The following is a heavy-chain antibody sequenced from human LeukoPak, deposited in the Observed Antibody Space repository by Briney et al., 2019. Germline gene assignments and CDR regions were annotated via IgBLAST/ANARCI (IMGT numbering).Heavy chain of an antibody. CDR3: ASGVSYYDILTGYPNLYYFDY. CDR1: GGSFSGYY. CDR2: INHSGST. D-gene: IGHD3-9*01. Sequence: SETLSLTCAVYGGSFSGYYWSWIRQPPGKGLEWIGEINHSGSTNYNPSLKSRVTISVDTSKNQFSLKLSSVTAADTAVYYCASGVSYYDILTGYPNLYYFDYWGQGTLVTVSS. V-gene: IGHV4-34*01. J-gene: IGHJ4*02.